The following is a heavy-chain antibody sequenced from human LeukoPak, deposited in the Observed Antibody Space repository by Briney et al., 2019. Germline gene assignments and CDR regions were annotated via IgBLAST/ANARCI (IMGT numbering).Heavy chain of an antibody. Sequence: KTSETLSLTCAVYGGSFSGYYWSWIRQPPGKGLEWIGEINHSGSTNYNPSLKSRVTISVDTSKSQFPLKLSSVTAADTAVYYCARGPQSSSWYTIGRTVAGTKSYYYYGMDVWGQGTTVTVSS. J-gene: IGHJ6*02. D-gene: IGHD6-13*01. CDR3: ARGPQSSSWYTIGRTVAGTKSYYYYGMDV. CDR1: GGSFSGYY. V-gene: IGHV4-34*01. CDR2: INHSGST.